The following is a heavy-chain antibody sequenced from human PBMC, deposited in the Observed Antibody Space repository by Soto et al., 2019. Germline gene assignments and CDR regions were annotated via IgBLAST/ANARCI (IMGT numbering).Heavy chain of an antibody. Sequence: SEILSLTCTVSGGSISSNYWTWIRQPPGKGLEWIGYVYNSGSTNYNPSLKSRVTISEDTSKSQFSLKVNSMTAADTAVYYCARYRREAVAGYTLDNWGQGILVTVSS. J-gene: IGHJ4*02. CDR1: GGSISSNY. D-gene: IGHD6-13*01. CDR3: ARYRREAVAGYTLDN. CDR2: VYNSGST. V-gene: IGHV4-59*01.